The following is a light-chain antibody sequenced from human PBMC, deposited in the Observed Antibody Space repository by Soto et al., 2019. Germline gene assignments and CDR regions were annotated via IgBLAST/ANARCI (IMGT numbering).Light chain of an antibody. J-gene: IGKJ3*01. CDR3: QQAASFPFT. Sequence: DIQLTQSPASVSAAVGDRINISCRASQPIKTWLAWYQQKPGKGPKLLIYTASTLETGVPSRFSGSGSGTVFTLTISSLQPEDAAIYSCQQAASFPFTFGPGAKV. CDR2: TAS. V-gene: IGKV1-12*02. CDR1: QPIKTW.